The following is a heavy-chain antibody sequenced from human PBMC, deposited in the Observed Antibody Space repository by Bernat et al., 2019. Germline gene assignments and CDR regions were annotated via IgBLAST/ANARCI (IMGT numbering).Heavy chain of an antibody. Sequence: EVQLVESGGGSVQPGESLRLSCAASGFTFSRNWMHWVRQVPGKGPVWVSRINGDGSDTHYADFVNGRFTISRDNAENTLYLQMNSLRAEDTAMYYCARGRAGSRNGVDVWGQGTMVTVSS. CDR1: GFTFSRNW. D-gene: IGHD5-24*01. CDR2: INGDGSDT. CDR3: ARGRAGSRNGVDV. J-gene: IGHJ3*01. V-gene: IGHV3-74*01.